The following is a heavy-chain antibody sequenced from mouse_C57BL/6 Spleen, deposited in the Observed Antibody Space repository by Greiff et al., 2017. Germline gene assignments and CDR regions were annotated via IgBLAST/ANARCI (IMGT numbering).Heavy chain of an antibody. D-gene: IGHD3-2*01. J-gene: IGHJ2*01. CDR1: GYTFTSYW. CDR2: IHPNSGST. Sequence: QVQLQQPGAELVKPGASVKLSCKASGYTFTSYWMHWVKQRPGQGLEWIGMIHPNSGSTNYNEKFKSKATLTVDKSSSTAYMQLSSLTSEDSAVYFCARSLDSPHFDYWGQGTTLTVSS. V-gene: IGHV1-64*01. CDR3: ARSLDSPHFDY.